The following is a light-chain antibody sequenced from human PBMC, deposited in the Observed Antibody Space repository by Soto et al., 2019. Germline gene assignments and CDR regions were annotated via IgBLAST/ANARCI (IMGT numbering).Light chain of an antibody. J-gene: IGKJ4*01. CDR2: LGS. Sequence: DIVMTQSPLSLPVTPGEPASISCRSSQSLLHSNGYNYLDWYLQKPGQSPQLLIYLGSNRASGVPDRFSGSGSGTDFTLKISTVGAEDVGVYYCMQALQTPQLTFGGGTKVEIK. CDR1: QSLLHSNGYNY. V-gene: IGKV2-28*01. CDR3: MQALQTPQLT.